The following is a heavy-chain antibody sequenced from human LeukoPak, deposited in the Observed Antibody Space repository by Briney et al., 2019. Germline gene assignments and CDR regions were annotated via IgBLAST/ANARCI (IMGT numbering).Heavy chain of an antibody. Sequence: SETLSLTCTVSGGSITSSSYYWAWIRQPPGKGLEWIGSIYCSGITYYNPSLKSRVTISVDTSKNQFSLQLNSVTAADTAVYYCAPGTANFRRIDYWGQGTLVTVSS. V-gene: IGHV4-39*01. CDR1: GGSITSSSYY. J-gene: IGHJ4*02. CDR2: IYCSGIT. CDR3: APGTANFRRIDY. D-gene: IGHD2-21*02.